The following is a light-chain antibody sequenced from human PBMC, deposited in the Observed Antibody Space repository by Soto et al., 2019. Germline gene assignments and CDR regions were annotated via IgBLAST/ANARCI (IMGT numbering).Light chain of an antibody. Sequence: QSVLTQPPSASGTPGQRVTISCSGSSSNIETNTVNWYKQLPGMSPKLLIHSDNQRPSGVPDRFSGSKSGTSASLAISGLQPEEEADYYCAAGDDSLNGFTGVFGGGTKLTVL. CDR2: SDN. V-gene: IGLV1-44*01. CDR1: SSNIETNT. J-gene: IGLJ3*02. CDR3: AAGDDSLNGFTGV.